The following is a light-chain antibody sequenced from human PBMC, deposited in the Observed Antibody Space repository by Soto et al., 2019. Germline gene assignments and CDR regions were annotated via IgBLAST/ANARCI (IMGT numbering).Light chain of an antibody. CDR1: QDIGKS. CDR3: QVAAEMPVFT. V-gene: IGKV1-33*01. CDR2: DAS. Sequence: DIQLTQSQSSLSASVGDRVTITCQASQDIGKSLNWYQQKSGKAPRLLIYDASKLETGVPSRFTGRGSGTDFRLTVTSLQTEDVATYFCQVAAEMPVFTFGPGTKVDIK. J-gene: IGKJ3*01.